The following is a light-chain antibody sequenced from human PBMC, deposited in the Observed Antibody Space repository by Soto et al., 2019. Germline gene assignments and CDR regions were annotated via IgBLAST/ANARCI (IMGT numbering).Light chain of an antibody. CDR3: QQYYSIPYT. CDR1: QSFLYSSNIKNY. J-gene: IGKJ2*01. V-gene: IGKV4-1*01. Sequence: DTVMTQCPDSLAVSLGERATINCKSSQSFLYSSNIKNYLAWYREKPGQPPELLIYGSSIRESRVHDRFSGIWSGTDFTLTIRSLQAEDVAVYYCQQYYSIPYTFGQATKLEIK. CDR2: GSS.